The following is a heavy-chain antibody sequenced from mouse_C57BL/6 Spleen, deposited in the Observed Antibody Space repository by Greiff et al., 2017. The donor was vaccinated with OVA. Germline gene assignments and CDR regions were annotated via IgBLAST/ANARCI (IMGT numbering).Heavy chain of an antibody. D-gene: IGHD3-3*01. CDR2: IDPSDSYT. CDR1: GYTFTSYW. CDR3: ASWGGPRMDY. J-gene: IGHJ4*01. V-gene: IGHV1-69*01. Sequence: QVQLQQPGAELVMPGASVKLSCKASGYTFTSYWMHWVKQRPGQGLEWIGEIDPSDSYTTYNQQFKGKSTLTVDKSSSTAYMQLSSLTSEDSAVYYCASWGGPRMDYWGQGTSVTVSS.